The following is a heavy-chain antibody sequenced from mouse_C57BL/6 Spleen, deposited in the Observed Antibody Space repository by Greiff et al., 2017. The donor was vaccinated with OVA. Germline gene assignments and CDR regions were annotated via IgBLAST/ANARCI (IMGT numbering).Heavy chain of an antibody. V-gene: IGHV1-19*01. Sequence: EVKLMESGPVLVKPGASVKMSCKASGYTFTDYYMNWVKQSHGKSLEWIGVINPYNGGTSYNQKFKGKATLTVDKSSSTAYMELNSLTSEDSAVYYCARRGTDYGYAMDYWGQGTSVTVSS. CDR2: INPYNGGT. D-gene: IGHD1-1*01. CDR3: ARRGTDYGYAMDY. CDR1: GYTFTDYY. J-gene: IGHJ4*01.